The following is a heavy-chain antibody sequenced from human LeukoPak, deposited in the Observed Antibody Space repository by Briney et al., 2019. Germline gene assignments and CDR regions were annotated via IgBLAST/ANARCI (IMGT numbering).Heavy chain of an antibody. J-gene: IGHJ2*01. Sequence: KPSETLSLTCTVSGASLTGSYWSWIRQPPGKGLDWIGFIYYTGSANYNPSIRSRVTVSLDTSKNQFSLKVTSVTDADTAVYYCARVRAGVFPADWYFDVWGRGTLVAVSS. CDR3: ARVRAGVFPADWYFDV. CDR1: GASLTGSY. D-gene: IGHD6-19*01. CDR2: IYYTGSA. V-gene: IGHV4-59*12.